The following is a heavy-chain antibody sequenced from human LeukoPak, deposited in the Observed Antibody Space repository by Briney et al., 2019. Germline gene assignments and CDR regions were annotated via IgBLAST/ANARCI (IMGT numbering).Heavy chain of an antibody. CDR3: ARPNCSGGSCPNYFDY. V-gene: IGHV4-59*08. CDR1: GGSISSYY. J-gene: IGHJ4*02. D-gene: IGHD2-15*01. Sequence: PSETLSLTCTVSGGSISSYYWNWIRQPPGKGLEWIGYIYYSGSTNYNPSLKSRVTISVDTSKNQFSLRLSSVTAADTAVYYCARPNCSGGSCPNYFDYWGQGTLVTVSS. CDR2: IYYSGST.